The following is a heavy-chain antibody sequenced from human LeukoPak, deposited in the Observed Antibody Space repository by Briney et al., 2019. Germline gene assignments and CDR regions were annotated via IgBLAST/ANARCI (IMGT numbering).Heavy chain of an antibody. CDR1: GGSISSYY. D-gene: IGHD1-26*01. CDR2: IYYSGST. J-gene: IGHJ5*02. CDR3: ARLRGGGSYGSWFDP. Sequence: SETLSLTCTVSGGSISSYYWSWIRQPPGKGLEWIGYIYYSGSTNYNPSLKSRVTISVDTSKNQFSLKLSSVTAADTAVYYCARLRGGGSYGSWFDPWGQGTLVTVSS. V-gene: IGHV4-59*01.